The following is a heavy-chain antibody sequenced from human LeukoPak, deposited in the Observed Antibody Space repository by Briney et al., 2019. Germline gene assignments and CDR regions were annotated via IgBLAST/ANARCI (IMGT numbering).Heavy chain of an antibody. CDR1: GFTFVSYW. V-gene: IGHV3-7*01. CDR2: INEDGSYK. D-gene: IGHD2-21*02. J-gene: IGHJ4*02. CDR3: ARDATRGGDNDY. Sequence: GGSLRLSCAASGFTFVSYWTTWVRQAPGKGLEWVANINEDGSYKYHADSVKGRLTISRDNAKNSLYLQMNSLRAEDTAVYYCARDATRGGDNDYWGQGTRVIVSS.